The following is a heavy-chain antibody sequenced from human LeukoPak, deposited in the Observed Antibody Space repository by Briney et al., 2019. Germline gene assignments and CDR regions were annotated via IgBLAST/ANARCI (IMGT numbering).Heavy chain of an antibody. V-gene: IGHV3-7*04. CDR1: GFTFSSYX. CDR3: ARVSSTRLHFDY. J-gene: IGHJ4*02. D-gene: IGHD6-13*01. CDR2: IKQDGSEK. Sequence: GGSXXLSXXXXGFTFSSYXMSWVRQAPGKGLEWVANIKQDGSEKYYVDSVKGRFTISRDKGKNSMYRKMNSLRAEDTAVYYCARVSSTRLHFDYWGQGTLVTVSS.